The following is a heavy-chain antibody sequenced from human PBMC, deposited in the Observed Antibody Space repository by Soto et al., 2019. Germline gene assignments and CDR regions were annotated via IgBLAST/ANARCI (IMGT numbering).Heavy chain of an antibody. Sequence: GESLKISCKASGSIFSSYSIGWVRRMPGKGLEWVGNLHSGHSSATYSPSFQGHVTISVDKSISTAYLQWSSLKASDTAVYYCARDLSGIAAAGDFDYWGQGTLVTVSS. D-gene: IGHD6-13*01. V-gene: IGHV5-51*01. J-gene: IGHJ4*02. CDR2: LHSGHSSA. CDR3: ARDLSGIAAAGDFDY. CDR1: GSIFSSYS.